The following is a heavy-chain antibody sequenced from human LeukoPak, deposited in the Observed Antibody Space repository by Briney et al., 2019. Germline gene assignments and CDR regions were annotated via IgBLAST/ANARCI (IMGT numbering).Heavy chain of an antibody. J-gene: IGHJ3*02. D-gene: IGHD3-10*01. CDR3: ARALPITMVRGVIKRDDAFDI. CDR1: GYTFKGYG. Sequence: GGTLRLSCEASGYTFKGYGLTWVRQAPGKGLEWVSGINWNGGSTGYADSVKGRFTISRDNAKNSLYLQMNSLRAEDTALYYCARALPITMVRGVIKRDDAFDIWGQGTMVTVSS. V-gene: IGHV3-20*04. CDR2: INWNGGST.